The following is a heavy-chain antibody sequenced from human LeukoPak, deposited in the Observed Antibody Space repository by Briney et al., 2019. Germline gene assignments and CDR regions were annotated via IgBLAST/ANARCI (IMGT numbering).Heavy chain of an antibody. V-gene: IGHV3-48*03. Sequence: GGSLRLSCAASGFTFSSYEMNWVRQAPGKGLEWVSYISSSGSTIYYADSVKGRFTISRDNAKNSLYPQMNSLRAEDTAVYYCAQLGPDPYDNYGMDVWGKGTTVTVSS. D-gene: IGHD7-27*01. CDR1: GFTFSSYE. CDR2: ISSSGSTI. J-gene: IGHJ6*04. CDR3: AQLGPDPYDNYGMDV.